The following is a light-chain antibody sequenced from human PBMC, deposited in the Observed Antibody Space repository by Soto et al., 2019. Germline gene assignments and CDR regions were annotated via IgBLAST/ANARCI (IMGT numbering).Light chain of an antibody. CDR2: DAS. J-gene: IGKJ1*01. V-gene: IGKV1-5*01. CDR1: QSISHF. Sequence: IRMTQSPSSLSASTGDRVTITCRASQSISHFLAWYQQKPGKVPKLLIYDASNLGSGVPSRFSGSGSGTDFTLTISGLQPDDFTTYYCQQYTSYSRAFGQGTKVDIK. CDR3: QQYTSYSRA.